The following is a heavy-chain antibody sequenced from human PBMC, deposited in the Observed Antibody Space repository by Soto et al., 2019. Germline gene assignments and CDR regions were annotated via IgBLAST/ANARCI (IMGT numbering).Heavy chain of an antibody. J-gene: IGHJ5*02. Sequence: ASVKVSCKAYGGTFISYGLSWVRQAPGQGLEWMGGIIPLFGTTNFAHKFKGRVTITADESTSTVYMGLSSLRFEDTAIYYCARAHGSSWYNWFDPWGQGTLVTVSS. CDR1: GGTFISYG. D-gene: IGHD6-19*01. CDR2: IIPLFGTT. CDR3: ARAHGSSWYNWFDP. V-gene: IGHV1-69*13.